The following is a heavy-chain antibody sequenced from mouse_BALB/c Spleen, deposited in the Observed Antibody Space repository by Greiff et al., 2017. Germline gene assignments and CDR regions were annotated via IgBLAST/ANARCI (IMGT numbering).Heavy chain of an antibody. Sequence: EVKLMESGGGLVKPGGSLKLSCAASGFAFSSYDMSWVRQTPEKRLEWVAYISSGGGSTYYPDTVKGRFTISRDNAKNTLYLQMSSLKSEDTAMYYCARQSGYYRYLDYWGQGTTLTVSS. CDR3: ARQSGYYRYLDY. D-gene: IGHD2-14*01. CDR1: GFAFSSYD. V-gene: IGHV5-12-1*01. J-gene: IGHJ2*01. CDR2: ISSGGGST.